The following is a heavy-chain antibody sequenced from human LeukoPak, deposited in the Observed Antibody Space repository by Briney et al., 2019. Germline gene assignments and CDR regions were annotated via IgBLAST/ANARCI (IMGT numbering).Heavy chain of an antibody. CDR2: IYYSGST. Sequence: SETLSLTCTVSGGSISSYHWNWIRQPPGKGLEWIGSIYYSGSTYYTPSLKSRVTISVDTSKNQFSLKLRSVTAAATAVYYCARLPAGSGSLSYFDYWGQGTLATVSS. J-gene: IGHJ4*02. CDR1: GGSISSYH. V-gene: IGHV4-59*05. CDR3: ARLPAGSGSLSYFDY. D-gene: IGHD3-10*01.